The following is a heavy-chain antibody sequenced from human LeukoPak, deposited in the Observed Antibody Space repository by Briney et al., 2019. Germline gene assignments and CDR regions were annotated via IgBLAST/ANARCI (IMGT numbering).Heavy chain of an antibody. Sequence: TSETLSLTCTVSGGSISSYHWSWIRQPPGKGLEWIGYIYYTGSTNYNPSLKSRVTISVDTSKNQFSLKLSSVTAADTAVYYCARGDWYYYYYMDVWGKGTTVTISS. CDR3: ARGDWYYYYYMDV. J-gene: IGHJ6*03. V-gene: IGHV4-59*01. CDR1: GGSISSYH. D-gene: IGHD3/OR15-3a*01. CDR2: IYYTGST.